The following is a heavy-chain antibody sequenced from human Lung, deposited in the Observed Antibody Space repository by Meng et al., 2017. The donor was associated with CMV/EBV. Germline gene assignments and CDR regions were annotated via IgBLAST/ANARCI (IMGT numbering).Heavy chain of an antibody. V-gene: IGHV3-23*01. Sequence: AQLLESXGHLVQPGXSLRLSXAASGFNFNTYAMTWVRQAPGKGLEWVSAISRSGDSTYYADSVKGRFTISRDNSKNTLYLQMNSLRAEDTAVYYCARDLYNSYSTSTDYYPYYFDYWGQGTLVTVSS. D-gene: IGHD3-22*01. CDR3: ARDLYNSYSTSTDYYPYYFDY. CDR2: ISRSGDST. CDR1: GFNFNTYA. J-gene: IGHJ4*02.